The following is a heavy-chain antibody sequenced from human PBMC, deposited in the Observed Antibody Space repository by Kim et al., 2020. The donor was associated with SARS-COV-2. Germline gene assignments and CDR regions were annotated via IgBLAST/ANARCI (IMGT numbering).Heavy chain of an antibody. CDR2: SEK. Sequence: SEKFYMESGRGRFTISRDNAKNSLFLQMNSLRAEDAALYYCARGGSYSFEYWGQGSLVTVSS. D-gene: IGHD5-12*01. CDR3: ARGGSYSFEY. V-gene: IGHV3-7*01. J-gene: IGHJ4*02.